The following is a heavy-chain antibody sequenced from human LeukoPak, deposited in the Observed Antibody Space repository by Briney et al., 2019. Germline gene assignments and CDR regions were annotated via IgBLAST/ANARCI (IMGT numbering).Heavy chain of an antibody. V-gene: IGHV3-9*01. Sequence: GRSLRLSCAASGFTFDDYAMHWVRQAPGKGLEWVSGISWNSGSIGYADSVKGRFTISRDNAKNSLYLQMNSLRAEDTALYYCAKDMVRGVMAFLPRGSAFDIWGQGTMVTVSS. CDR3: AKDMVRGVMAFLPRGSAFDI. J-gene: IGHJ3*02. D-gene: IGHD3-10*01. CDR1: GFTFDDYA. CDR2: ISWNSGSI.